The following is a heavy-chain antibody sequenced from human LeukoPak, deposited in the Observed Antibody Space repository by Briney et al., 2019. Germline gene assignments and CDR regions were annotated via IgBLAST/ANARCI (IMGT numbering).Heavy chain of an antibody. D-gene: IGHD3-16*01. V-gene: IGHV3-23*01. CDR3: ARRGVQPADY. J-gene: IGHJ4*02. CDR2: VSGSGYTT. CDR1: GFTFSNYA. Sequence: GGSLRLSCAASGFTFSNYAMSWVRQAPGKGLEWVSVVSGSGYTTYYADSVKGRFTISRDTSKNTLYLQMNSLRAEDTAVYYCARRGVQPADYWGQGTLVTVSS.